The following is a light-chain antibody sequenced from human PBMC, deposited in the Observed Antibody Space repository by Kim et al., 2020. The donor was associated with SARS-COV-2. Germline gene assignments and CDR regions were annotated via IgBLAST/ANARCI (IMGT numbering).Light chain of an antibody. J-gene: IGLJ2*01. CDR3: AAWDDSLNGVV. V-gene: IGLV1-44*01. CDR2: SNN. Sequence: GQRCTISCSGSSSNNGSNTVNWYQQLPGTAPKLLICSNNQRTSGVPDRFSGSKSGTSASLAISGLQSEDEADYYCAAWDDSLNGVVFGGGTQLTVL. CDR1: SSNNGSNT.